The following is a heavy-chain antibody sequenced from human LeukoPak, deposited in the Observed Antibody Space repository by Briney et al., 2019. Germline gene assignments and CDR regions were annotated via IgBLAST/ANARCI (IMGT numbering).Heavy chain of an antibody. Sequence: GGSLRLSCAASGFTFSGYGMNWVRQAPGKGLEWVSYISGSGRSTFYADSVKGRFTISRDNAKNLLYLQMSSLRVEDTAVYYCASWAGNAQSDSWTGPFDYWGQGTLVTVSS. J-gene: IGHJ4*02. CDR1: GFTFSGYG. CDR2: ISGSGRST. V-gene: IGHV3-21*06. D-gene: IGHD3/OR15-3a*01. CDR3: ASWAGNAQSDSWTGPFDY.